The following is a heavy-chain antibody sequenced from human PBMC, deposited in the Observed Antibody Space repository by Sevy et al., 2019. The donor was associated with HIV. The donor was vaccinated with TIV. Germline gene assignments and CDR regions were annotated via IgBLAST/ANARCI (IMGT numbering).Heavy chain of an antibody. J-gene: IGHJ6*04. CDR3: ARAGGNTGWGMDV. Sequence: SETLSLTCTVSGGSISSYYWSWIRQPPGKGLEAIGYMYYNGRPYYNPSLNSRVTISVDKSQNQLSLQLSSVTAADTAVYYCARAGGNTGWGMDVWGKGTTVTVSS. CDR1: GGSISSYY. V-gene: IGHV4-59*01. CDR2: MYYNGRP. D-gene: IGHD6-19*01.